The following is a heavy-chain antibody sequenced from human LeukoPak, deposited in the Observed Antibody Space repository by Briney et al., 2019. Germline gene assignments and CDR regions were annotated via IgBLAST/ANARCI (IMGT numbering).Heavy chain of an antibody. D-gene: IGHD2-2*01. CDR3: ARVKMGYQLLYYYYGMDV. CDR2: MNPNSGNT. V-gene: IGHV1-8*01. CDR1: GYTFTSYD. J-gene: IGHJ6*02. Sequence: ASVKVSCKASGYTFTSYDINWVRQATGQGLEWMGWMNPNSGNTGYAQKFQGRVTMIRNTSISTAYMELSSLRSEDTAVYYCARVKMGYQLLYYYYGMDVWGQGTTVTVSS.